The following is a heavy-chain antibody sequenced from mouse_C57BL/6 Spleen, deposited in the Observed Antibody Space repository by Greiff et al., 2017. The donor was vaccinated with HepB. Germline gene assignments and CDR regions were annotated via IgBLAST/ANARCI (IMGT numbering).Heavy chain of an antibody. CDR1: GFTFSDYG. V-gene: IGHV5-17*01. Sequence: EVNVVESGGGLVKPGGSLKLSCAASGFTFSDYGMHWVRQAPEKGLEWVAYISSGSSTIYYADTVKGRFTISRDNAKNTLFLQMTSLRSEDTAMYYCARDYYGPSYYFDYWGQGTTLTVSS. CDR3: ARDYYGPSYYFDY. D-gene: IGHD1-1*01. CDR2: ISSGSSTI. J-gene: IGHJ2*01.